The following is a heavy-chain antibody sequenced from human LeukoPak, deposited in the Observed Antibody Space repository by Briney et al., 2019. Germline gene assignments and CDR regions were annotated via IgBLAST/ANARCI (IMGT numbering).Heavy chain of an antibody. V-gene: IGHV3-33*01. Sequence: GGSLRLSCAASGFTFSTFAMHWVRQAPGKGLEWVAVIWFDGGNKYYADSVKGRFTISRDNSQNTLYLQMNSLRDEDTAVYYCAREGGDGYNVDFWGQGTLVTVSS. J-gene: IGHJ4*02. CDR2: IWFDGGNK. CDR3: AREGGDGYNVDF. D-gene: IGHD5-24*01. CDR1: GFTFSTFA.